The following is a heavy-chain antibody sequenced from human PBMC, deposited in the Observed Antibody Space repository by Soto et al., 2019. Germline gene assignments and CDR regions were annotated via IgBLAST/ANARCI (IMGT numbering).Heavy chain of an antibody. CDR2: ISSGGSTL. D-gene: IGHD6-13*01. V-gene: IGHV3-48*01. CDR3: ARGGSSWSVDY. CDR1: GFTFSTSA. Sequence: EVQLVESGGALVQPGGSLRLSCAASGFTFSTSAMNWVRQAPGKGLEWVSYISSGGSTLYYADSVKGRFTISRDNAKNSLYLQMNSLRAEDTAVYYCARGGSSWSVDYWGQGTLVTVSS. J-gene: IGHJ4*02.